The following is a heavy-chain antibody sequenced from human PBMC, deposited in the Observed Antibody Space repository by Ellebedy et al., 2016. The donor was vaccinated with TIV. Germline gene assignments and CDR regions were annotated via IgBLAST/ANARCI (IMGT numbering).Heavy chain of an antibody. D-gene: IGHD2/OR15-2a*01. V-gene: IGHV3-9*01. J-gene: IGHJ6*02. Sequence: SLKISCAASGFAFDDYGMHWVRQAPGKGLEWVSAISWNSGTIGYADSVKGRFTISRDNSENTLYLQMNSLSAEDTGVYYCATERRNYYNGMDVWGQGTTVTVSS. CDR3: ATERRNYYNGMDV. CDR2: ISWNSGTI. CDR1: GFAFDDYG.